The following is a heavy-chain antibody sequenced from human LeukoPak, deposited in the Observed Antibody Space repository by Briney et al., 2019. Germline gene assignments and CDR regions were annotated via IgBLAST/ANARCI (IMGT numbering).Heavy chain of an antibody. Sequence: GGSLRLSCAASGFTFSNYWMSWVRQAPGKGLEWVANIKQDESEKYYVDSVKGRFTISRDNAKNSLYLQMNSLRAEDTAVYYCARGKSYADATDYWGQGTLVTVSS. D-gene: IGHD3-16*01. CDR2: IKQDESEK. V-gene: IGHV3-7*01. J-gene: IGHJ4*01. CDR3: ARGKSYADATDY. CDR1: GFTFSNYW.